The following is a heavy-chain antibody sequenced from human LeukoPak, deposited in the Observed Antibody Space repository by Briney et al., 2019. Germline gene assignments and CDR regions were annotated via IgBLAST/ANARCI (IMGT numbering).Heavy chain of an antibody. CDR3: ATSADSSGND. CDR2: IKGDGSYK. CDR1: GFTFSSNW. Sequence: GGSLRLSCAASGFTFSSNWMHWVRQAPGKGLEWVANIKGDGSYKYYVDSVKGRFTISRDNAKSSVYLQMNTLRAEDTAVYYCATSADSSGNDWGQGTLVTVSS. J-gene: IGHJ4*02. D-gene: IGHD3-22*01. V-gene: IGHV3-7*03.